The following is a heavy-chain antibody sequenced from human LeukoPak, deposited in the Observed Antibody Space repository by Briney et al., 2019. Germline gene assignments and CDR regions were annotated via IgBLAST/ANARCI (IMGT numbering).Heavy chain of an antibody. J-gene: IGHJ3*02. CDR1: GVTFSSYC. Sequence: GGSLRLSCAASGVTFSSYCWHWIRQAPGKGLVWVSRVNTDGSSTNYADSVKGRFTISRDNAKNTLYLQMNSLRPVVTILYYCTIDSVGYTYDALAIWGEGTMVTVSS. CDR2: VNTDGSST. V-gene: IGHV3-74*01. CDR3: TIDSVGYTYDALAI. D-gene: IGHD5-12*01.